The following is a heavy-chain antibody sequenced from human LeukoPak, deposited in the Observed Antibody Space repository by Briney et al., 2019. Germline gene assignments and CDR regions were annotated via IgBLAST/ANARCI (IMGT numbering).Heavy chain of an antibody. V-gene: IGHV3-9*01. Sequence: GGSLRLPCAASGFTFDDYAMHWARQAPGKGLEWVSGISWNSGSIGYADSVKGRFTISRDNAKNSLYLQINSLRAEDTALYYCAKDTYDRSFQGIDYWGQGTLVTVSS. CDR3: AKDTYDRSFQGIDY. CDR1: GFTFDDYA. D-gene: IGHD3-22*01. J-gene: IGHJ4*02. CDR2: ISWNSGSI.